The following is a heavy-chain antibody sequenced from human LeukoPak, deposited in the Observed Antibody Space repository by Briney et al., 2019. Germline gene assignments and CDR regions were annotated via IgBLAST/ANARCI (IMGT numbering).Heavy chain of an antibody. D-gene: IGHD6-13*01. Sequence: GGSLRLSCVASGFTFSSYSMNWVRQAPGKGLEWVSSISSSSSYIYYADSVKGRFTISRDNAKNTLYLQMNSLRAEDTAVYYCARDFSQRGGSNLFDYWGQGTLVTVSS. CDR3: ARDFSQRGGSNLFDY. V-gene: IGHV3-21*01. CDR2: ISSSSSYI. CDR1: GFTFSSYS. J-gene: IGHJ4*02.